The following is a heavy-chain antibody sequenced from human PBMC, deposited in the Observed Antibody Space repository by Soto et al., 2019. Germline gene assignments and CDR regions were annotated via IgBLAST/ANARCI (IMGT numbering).Heavy chain of an antibody. J-gene: IGHJ3*02. CDR1: GVSISTYY. D-gene: IGHD4-4*01. V-gene: IGHV4-59*01. CDR2: VFYSGNT. Sequence: QVQLQESGPGLVKPSETLSLTCTVSGVSISTYYWTWIRQPPGKGLEGIGQVFYSGNTNYNPSLKSRVTISVDASRNQFSLRLSSVTAADTAMYYCASRDYNDAFDIWGQGTLVTVSS. CDR3: ASRDYNDAFDI.